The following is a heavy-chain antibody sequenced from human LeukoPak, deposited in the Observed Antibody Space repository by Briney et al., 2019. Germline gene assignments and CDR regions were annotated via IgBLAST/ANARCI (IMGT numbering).Heavy chain of an antibody. J-gene: IGHJ4*02. D-gene: IGHD4-17*01. CDR2: ISYDGSNK. V-gene: IGHV3-30-3*01. CDR3: AKDHTVTAVAFDY. CDR1: GFTFSSYA. Sequence: GGSLRLSCAASGFTFSSYAMHWVRQAPGKGLEWVAVISYDGSNKYYADSVKGRFTISRDNSKNTLYLQMNSLRAEDTAVYYCAKDHTVTAVAFDYWGQGTLVTVSS.